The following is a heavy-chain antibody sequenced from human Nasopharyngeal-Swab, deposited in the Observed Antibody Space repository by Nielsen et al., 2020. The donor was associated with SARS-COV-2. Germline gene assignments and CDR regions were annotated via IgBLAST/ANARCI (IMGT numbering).Heavy chain of an antibody. J-gene: IGHJ4*02. CDR2: IKSDGSST. CDR3: ARAYYFDS. CDR1: GFTFSSYW. Sequence: GSLKISCAASGFTFSSYWIHWVRQAPGKGLVWVARIKSDGSSTNYADSVKGRFTISRDNAKNTLYLQMNSLRAEDTAVYYCARAYYFDSWGQGTLVTVSS. V-gene: IGHV3-74*01.